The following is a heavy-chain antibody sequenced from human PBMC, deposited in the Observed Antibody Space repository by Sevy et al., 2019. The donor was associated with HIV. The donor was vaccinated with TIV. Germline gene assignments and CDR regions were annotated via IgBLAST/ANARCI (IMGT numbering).Heavy chain of an antibody. CDR2: ISYDGNNR. Sequence: GGSLRLSCVASGFTFPIYSVVWVRRAPGKGLEWLRLISYDGNNRYYAHSVKGRFTISRDNSNNILYLQMTSLRVEDTALYFCARVAVEYCTNDCYHRFDHWGLGTLVTVSS. V-gene: IGHV3-30*04. CDR1: GFTFPIYS. J-gene: IGHJ4*02. D-gene: IGHD2-8*01. CDR3: ARVAVEYCTNDCYHRFDH.